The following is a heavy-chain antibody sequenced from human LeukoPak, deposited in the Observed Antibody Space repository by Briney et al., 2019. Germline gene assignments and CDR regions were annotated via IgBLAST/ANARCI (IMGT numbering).Heavy chain of an antibody. CDR3: ARAGGSSSPYYYYYMDV. CDR2: IYHTGNT. CDR1: GYSISSGYY. V-gene: IGHV4-38-2*01. D-gene: IGHD6-6*01. J-gene: IGHJ6*03. Sequence: PSETLSLTCAVAGYSISSGYYWAWIRQPPGRGLEWIANIYHTGNTYYDPSLNSRVTMSVDTSKNQFSLRLSSVTAADTAVYYYARAGGSSSPYYYYYMDVWGKGTTVTVSS.